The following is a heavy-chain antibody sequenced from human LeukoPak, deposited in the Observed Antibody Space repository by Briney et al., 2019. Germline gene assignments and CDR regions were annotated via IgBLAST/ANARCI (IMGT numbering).Heavy chain of an antibody. Sequence: NSSETLSLTCTVSGGSISSSSYYWGWIRQPPGKGLEWIGSIYYIGSTYYNPSLKSRVTISVYTSKTQVSLKLSAVTAADTAVYYCARRLAGTEDYWGQGTLVTVSS. CDR1: GGSISSSSYY. J-gene: IGHJ4*02. V-gene: IGHV4-39*01. CDR2: IYYIGST. D-gene: IGHD6-13*01. CDR3: ARRLAGTEDY.